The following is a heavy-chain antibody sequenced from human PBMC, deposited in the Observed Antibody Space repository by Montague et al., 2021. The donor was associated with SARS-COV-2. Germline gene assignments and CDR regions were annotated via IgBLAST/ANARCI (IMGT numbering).Heavy chain of an antibody. J-gene: IGHJ6*02. D-gene: IGHD3-10*01. CDR2: IYYSGST. CDR1: GGSISSSSYY. CDR3: ARLSNYYGSGSYYPHNYYYYGMDV. V-gene: IGHV4-39*01. Sequence: SETLSLTCTVSGGSISSSSYYWGWIRQPPGKGLEWIGSIYYSGSTYYNESPKSRVTISVDTSKNQFSLKLSSVTAADTAVYYCARLSNYYGSGSYYPHNYYYYGMDVWGQGTTVTVSS.